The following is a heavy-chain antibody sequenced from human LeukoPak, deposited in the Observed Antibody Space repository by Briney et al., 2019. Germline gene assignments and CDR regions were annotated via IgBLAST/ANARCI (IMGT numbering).Heavy chain of an antibody. CDR3: ARDDGYSYGEFDY. V-gene: IGHV3-21*01. Sequence: GGSLRLSCAASGFSFSSYSMNWVRQAPGKGLEWVSSISANTTHIYGADSLKGRFTISRDGAKNSLYLQLTSLRAEDTAVYYCARDDGYSYGEFDYWGQGTLVTVSS. D-gene: IGHD5-18*01. CDR1: GFSFSSYS. J-gene: IGHJ4*02. CDR2: ISANTTHI.